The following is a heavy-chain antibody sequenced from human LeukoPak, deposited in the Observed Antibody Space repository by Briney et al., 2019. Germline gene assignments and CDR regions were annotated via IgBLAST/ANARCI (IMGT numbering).Heavy chain of an antibody. CDR1: GYTFTGYY. V-gene: IGHV1-2*02. Sequence: ASVMVSCKASGYTFTGYYMHWVRQAPGQGLEWMGWINPNSGGTNYAQKFQGRVTMTRDTSISTAYMELSRLRSDDTAVYYCARGRSYSSSHYDYWGQGTLVTVSS. CDR2: INPNSGGT. CDR3: ARGRSYSSSHYDY. D-gene: IGHD6-13*01. J-gene: IGHJ4*02.